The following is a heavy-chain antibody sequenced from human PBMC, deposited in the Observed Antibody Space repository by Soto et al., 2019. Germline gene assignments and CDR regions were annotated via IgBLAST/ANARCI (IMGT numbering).Heavy chain of an antibody. Sequence: GEXLRIWRTGSGCSFTSYWISLVRQMHGKGLEWMGIIYPGDSDTRYSPSFQGQVTISADKSISTAYLQWSSLKASDTAMYYCARRQIAAAGTVGWFDPRGQRTLVTVSS. CDR2: IYPGDSDT. D-gene: IGHD6-13*01. CDR3: ARRQIAAAGTVGWFDP. CDR1: GCSFTSYW. J-gene: IGHJ5*02. V-gene: IGHV5-51*01.